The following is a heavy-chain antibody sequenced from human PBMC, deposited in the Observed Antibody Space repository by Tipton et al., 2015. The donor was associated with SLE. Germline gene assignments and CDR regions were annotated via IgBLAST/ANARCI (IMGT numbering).Heavy chain of an antibody. V-gene: IGHV3-9*01. CDR3: AKDRITGTTMYYYGMDV. CDR2: ISWGSSKV. J-gene: IGHJ6*02. CDR1: GFTFDDYT. D-gene: IGHD1-14*01. Sequence: SLRLSCAASGFTFDDYTMHWVRQVPGRGLEWVSSISWGSSKVDYVDSVKGRFTISRDNAKNSLFLQMNTLRPEDTAVYYCAKDRITGTTMYYYGMDVWGQGTTVSVSS.